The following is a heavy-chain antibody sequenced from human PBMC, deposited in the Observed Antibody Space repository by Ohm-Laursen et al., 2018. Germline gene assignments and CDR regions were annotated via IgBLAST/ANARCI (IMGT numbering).Heavy chain of an antibody. J-gene: IGHJ4*02. V-gene: IGHV3-23*01. CDR3: ARSHYDFWSGYYLDY. CDR1: GFIFSTYT. CDR2: IGVNADDT. D-gene: IGHD3-3*01. Sequence: SLRLSCAASGFIFSTYTMAWVRQIPGKGLERVSAIGVNADDTYYAESVKGRFSISRDNSKNTLFLQINNLRAEDTAVYYCARSHYDFWSGYYLDYWGQGTLVTVSS.